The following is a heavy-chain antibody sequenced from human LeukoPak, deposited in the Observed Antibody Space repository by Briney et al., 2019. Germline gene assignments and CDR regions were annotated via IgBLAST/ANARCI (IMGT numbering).Heavy chain of an antibody. J-gene: IGHJ4*02. V-gene: IGHV4-39*07. CDR1: GGSISSSSYY. Sequence: SETLSLTCTVSGGSISSSSYYWGWIRQPPGKGLEWIGSIYYSGSTYYNPSLKSRVTISVDTSKNQFSLKLSSVTAADTAVYYCARDGSGNSNYFDFWGQGTLATVSS. CDR2: IYYSGST. CDR3: ARDGSGNSNYFDF. D-gene: IGHD3-10*01.